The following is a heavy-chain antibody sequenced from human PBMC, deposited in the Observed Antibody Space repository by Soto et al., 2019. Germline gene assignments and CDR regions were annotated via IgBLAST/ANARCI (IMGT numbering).Heavy chain of an antibody. CDR3: VRESTPPFFDS. CDR1: GFTLNNYG. CDR2: LWYDGVRQ. V-gene: IGHV3-33*01. J-gene: IGHJ4*02. D-gene: IGHD2-2*01. Sequence: QVQPVESGGGVVQSGRSLRLSCAASGFTLNNYGIHWVRQAPGKRLEWVANLWYDGVRQSYLESVRGRFSISRDSSTNTIYLQMNNLRPADTATYFCVRESTPPFFDSWGQGTLV.